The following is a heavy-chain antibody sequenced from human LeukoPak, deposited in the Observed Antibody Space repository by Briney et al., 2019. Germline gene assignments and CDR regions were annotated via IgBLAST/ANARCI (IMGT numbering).Heavy chain of an antibody. CDR2: IATGGST. CDR1: GFTFSSCG. V-gene: IGHV3-23*01. Sequence: GGSLRLFCAASGFTFSSCGMSWVRQAPGKGLEGVSSIATGGSTFYADSVKGRFTISRDNAKNSLYLQMNSLRAEDTAVYYCASYYYYGSGTFDYWGQGTLVTVSS. J-gene: IGHJ4*02. D-gene: IGHD3-10*01. CDR3: ASYYYYGSGTFDY.